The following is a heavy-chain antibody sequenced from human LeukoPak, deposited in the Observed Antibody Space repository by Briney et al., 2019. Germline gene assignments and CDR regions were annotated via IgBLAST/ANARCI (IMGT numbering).Heavy chain of an antibody. CDR2: IYTSGST. J-gene: IGHJ4*02. V-gene: IGHV4-4*07. D-gene: IGHD2-15*01. CDR3: ARGSCSGGSCYYFDY. Sequence: PSETLSLTCTVSGGSISSYYWSWIRQPAGKGLEWIGRIYTSGSTNYNPSLKSRVTMSVDTSKNQFSLKLSSVTAADTAVYYCARGSCSGGSCYYFDYGGQGTLVTVSS. CDR1: GGSISSYY.